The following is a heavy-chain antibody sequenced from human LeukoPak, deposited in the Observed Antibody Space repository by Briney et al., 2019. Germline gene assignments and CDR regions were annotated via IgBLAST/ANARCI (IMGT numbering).Heavy chain of an antibody. Sequence: GGSLRLSCAASGFTFSSYALSWVRQAPGKGLEWASAISGSGGSTYYADSVKGRFTISRDNSKNTLYLQMNSLRAEDTAVYYCAKGSRGYNPTDDYWGQGTLVTVSS. D-gene: IGHD1-14*01. CDR2: ISGSGGST. V-gene: IGHV3-23*01. CDR3: AKGSRGYNPTDDY. CDR1: GFTFSSYA. J-gene: IGHJ4*02.